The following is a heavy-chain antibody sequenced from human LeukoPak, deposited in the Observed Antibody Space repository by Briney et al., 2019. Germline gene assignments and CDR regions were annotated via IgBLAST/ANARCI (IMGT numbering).Heavy chain of an antibody. CDR2: ISAYNGNT. CDR1: GGTFSSYA. V-gene: IGHV1-18*01. J-gene: IGHJ3*02. CDR3: ARERGYCSSTSCPNDAFDI. D-gene: IGHD2-2*01. Sequence: ASVKVSCKASGGTFSSYAIGWVRQAPGQGLEWMGWISAYNGNTNYAQKLQGRVTMTTDTSTSTAYMELRSLRSDDTAVYYCARERGYCSSTSCPNDAFDIWGQGTMVTVSS.